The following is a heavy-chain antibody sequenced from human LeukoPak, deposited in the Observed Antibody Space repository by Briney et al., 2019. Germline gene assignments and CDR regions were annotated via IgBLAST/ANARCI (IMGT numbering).Heavy chain of an antibody. V-gene: IGHV4-38-2*02. D-gene: IGHD1-26*01. CDR2: IYQSGST. J-gene: IGHJ5*02. CDR1: GYSISSGYY. Sequence: SETLSLTCGVSGYSISSGYYWGWIRQPPGKGLEWIGSIYQSGSTYYNPSLKSRVTISVDTSKNQFSLKLSSVTAADTAVYYCARDLVVGATRGGWFDPWGQGTLVTVSS. CDR3: ARDLVVGATRGGWFDP.